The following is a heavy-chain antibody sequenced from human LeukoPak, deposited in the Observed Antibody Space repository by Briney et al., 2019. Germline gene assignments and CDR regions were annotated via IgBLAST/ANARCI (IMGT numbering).Heavy chain of an antibody. J-gene: IGHJ5*02. CDR3: VRFALTSSLDH. Sequence: GESLKISCKISGYKLTNNWIGWVRQVPGKGLEWMVLIYPGYSDAKYSPSFQGQVTLSVDASISTAYLQLSGLRASDTAIYYCVRFALTSSLDHWGQGTLVTVSS. D-gene: IGHD6-13*01. CDR1: GYKLTNNW. CDR2: IYPGYSDA. V-gene: IGHV5-51*01.